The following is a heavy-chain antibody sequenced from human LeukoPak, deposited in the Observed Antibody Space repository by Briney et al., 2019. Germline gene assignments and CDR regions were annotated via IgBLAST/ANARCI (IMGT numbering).Heavy chain of an antibody. J-gene: IGHJ4*02. Sequence: NPSETLSLTCTVSGYSISSGYYWGWIRQPPGKGLEWIGSIYHSGSTNYNPSLKSRVTISVDTSKNQFSLKLSSVTAADTAVYYCACAPDYYDSSGYWSFDYWGQGTLVTVSS. CDR2: IYHSGST. D-gene: IGHD3-22*01. CDR3: ACAPDYYDSSGYWSFDY. V-gene: IGHV4-38-2*02. CDR1: GYSISSGYY.